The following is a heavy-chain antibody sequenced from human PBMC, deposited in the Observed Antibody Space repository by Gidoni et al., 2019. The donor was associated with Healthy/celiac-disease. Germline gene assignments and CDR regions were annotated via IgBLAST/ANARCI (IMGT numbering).Heavy chain of an antibody. D-gene: IGHD2-15*01. CDR3: ASVVAEGKAAYGMDV. V-gene: IGHV1-69*01. CDR1: GGTFSRYA. CDR2: IIPIIGTA. J-gene: IGHJ6*02. Sequence: QVQLVQSGAEVKKPGSSVKVSCKASGGTFSRYAISWVRQAPGQGLEWMGGIIPIIGTANYAQKFQGRVTITADESTSTAYMELSSLRSEDTAVYYCASVVAEGKAAYGMDVWGQGTTVTVSS.